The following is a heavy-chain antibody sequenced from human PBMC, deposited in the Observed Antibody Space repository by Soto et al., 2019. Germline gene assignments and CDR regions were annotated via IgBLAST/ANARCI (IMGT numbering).Heavy chain of an antibody. CDR3: ARERGSWYYFDF. Sequence: PXESLKLSRASSGFTFRSYSMNLALQAPGKGLEWVSSISDTSSSKYYADSIKGRFTISRDNAKNSLFLQMNSLRAEDTAVYFCARERGSWYYFDFWGQGTLVTVSS. J-gene: IGHJ4*02. V-gene: IGHV3-21*01. CDR2: ISDTSSSK. CDR1: GFTFRSYS. D-gene: IGHD6-19*01.